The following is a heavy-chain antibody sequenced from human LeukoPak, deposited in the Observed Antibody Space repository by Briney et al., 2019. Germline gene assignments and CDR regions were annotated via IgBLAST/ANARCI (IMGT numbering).Heavy chain of an antibody. D-gene: IGHD3-3*01. V-gene: IGHV4-38-2*02. CDR3: ARGDLLQKSIFGVVVPGFDY. CDR2: IYHSGST. Sequence: SETLSLTCTVSGYSISSGYYWGWIRQPPGKGLEWIGSIYHSGSTYYNPSLKSRVTISVDTSKNQFSLKLSSVTAADTAVYYCARGDLLQKSIFGVVVPGFDYWGQGTLVTVSS. CDR1: GYSISSGYY. J-gene: IGHJ4*02.